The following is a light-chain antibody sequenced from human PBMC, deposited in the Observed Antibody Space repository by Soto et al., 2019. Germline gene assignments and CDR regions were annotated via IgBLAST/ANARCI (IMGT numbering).Light chain of an antibody. CDR3: QVWDSSSDHWV. CDR1: NIGSKS. J-gene: IGLJ3*02. CDR2: DDS. Sequence: SYELTQPPSVSVAPGQTARITCGGNNIGSKSVHWYQQKPGQAPLLVVYDDSDRPSGIPERFSGSNSGNTATLTISMVEAGDEADYYCQVWDSSSDHWVFGGGTQLTVL. V-gene: IGLV3-21*02.